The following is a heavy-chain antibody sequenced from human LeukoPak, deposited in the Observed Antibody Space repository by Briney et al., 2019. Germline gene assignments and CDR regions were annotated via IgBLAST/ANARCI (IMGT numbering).Heavy chain of an antibody. CDR3: ASAGPFGSALDY. V-gene: IGHV1-46*01. Sequence: RASVKVSCKASGYTFTGYYMHWVRQAPGQGLEWMGIINPRGDSTSYAQKFQGRVTMTRDMSTSTVYMELSSLRSEDTAVYYCASAGPFGSALDYWGQGTLVTVSS. CDR1: GYTFTGYY. CDR2: INPRGDST. J-gene: IGHJ4*02. D-gene: IGHD3-16*01.